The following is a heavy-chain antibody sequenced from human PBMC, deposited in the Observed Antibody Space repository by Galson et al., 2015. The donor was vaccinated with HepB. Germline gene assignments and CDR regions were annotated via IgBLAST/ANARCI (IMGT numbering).Heavy chain of an antibody. CDR2: IRYDGSNK. CDR1: GFTFSSYG. V-gene: IGHV3-30*02. J-gene: IGHJ3*02. Sequence: SLRLSCAASGFTFSSYGMHWVRQAPGKGLEWVAFIRYDGSNKYYADSVKGRFTISRDNSKNTLYQQMNSLRAEDTAVYYCAKDLLDIVVVVAANHDAFDIWGQGTMVTVSS. CDR3: AKDLLDIVVVVAANHDAFDI. D-gene: IGHD2-15*01.